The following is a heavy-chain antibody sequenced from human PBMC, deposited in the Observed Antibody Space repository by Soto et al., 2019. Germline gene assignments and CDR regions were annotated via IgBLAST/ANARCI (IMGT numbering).Heavy chain of an antibody. Sequence: QVQLVQSGAEVKKPGSPVRVSCTASGDTFNFYTISWVRQVPGQGPEWMGRIIPMLGMSNYAQKFQGRVTIMADKSTSTVYMNLSGLTSEDTAVCYCATNYGSGSTHFDYWGQGTLVTVSS. V-gene: IGHV1-69*02. CDR2: IIPMLGMS. CDR3: ATNYGSGSTHFDY. CDR1: GDTFNFYT. D-gene: IGHD3-10*01. J-gene: IGHJ4*02.